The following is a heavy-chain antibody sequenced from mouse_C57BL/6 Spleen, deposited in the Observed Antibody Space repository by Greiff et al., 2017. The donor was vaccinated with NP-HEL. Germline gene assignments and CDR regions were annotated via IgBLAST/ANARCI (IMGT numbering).Heavy chain of an antibody. D-gene: IGHD1-1*01. CDR3: ARGGYYGSSLHWYFDV. CDR2: IYPGSGST. J-gene: IGHJ1*03. V-gene: IGHV1-55*01. CDR1: GYTFTSYW. Sequence: QVQLQQPGAELVKPGASVKMSCKASGYTFTSYWITWVKQRPGQGLEWIGDIYPGSGSTNYNEKFKSKATLTVDTSSSTAYMQLSSLTSEDSAVYYWARGGYYGSSLHWYFDVWGTGTTVTVSS.